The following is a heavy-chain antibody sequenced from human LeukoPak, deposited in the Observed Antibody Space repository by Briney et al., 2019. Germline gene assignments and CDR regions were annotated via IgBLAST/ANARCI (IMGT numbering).Heavy chain of an antibody. CDR1: GYTFTSYY. CDR2: INPSGGST. J-gene: IGHJ3*02. CDR3: ARCLRGGDFVAQDAFDI. V-gene: IGHV1-46*01. Sequence: VASVKVSCKASGYTFTSYYMHWVRQAPGQGLEWMGIINPSGGSTSYAQKFQGRVTMTRDTSTSTVYMELSSLRSEDTAVYYCARCLRGGDFVAQDAFDIWGQGTMVTVSS. D-gene: IGHD2-21*02.